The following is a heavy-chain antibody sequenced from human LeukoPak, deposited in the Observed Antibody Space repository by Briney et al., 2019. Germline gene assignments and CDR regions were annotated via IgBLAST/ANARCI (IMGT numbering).Heavy chain of an antibody. CDR1: GFSFSSYE. CDR3: ARETYGDYVFDAFDI. J-gene: IGHJ3*02. CDR2: ITRSGSTR. V-gene: IGHV3-48*03. D-gene: IGHD4-17*01. Sequence: GGSLRLSCAASGFSFSSYEMNWVRQAPGKGLEWLSYITRSGSTRYYADSVKGRFTISRDNAKNSLYLQMNSLRAEDTAVYYCARETYGDYVFDAFDIWGQGTMVTVSS.